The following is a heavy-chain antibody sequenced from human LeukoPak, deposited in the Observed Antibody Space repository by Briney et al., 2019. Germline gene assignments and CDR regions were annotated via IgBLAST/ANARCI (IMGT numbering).Heavy chain of an antibody. J-gene: IGHJ3*02. CDR2: IYPGDSDT. CDR3: ASGLDSSGYYSHDAFDT. V-gene: IGHV5-51*01. D-gene: IGHD3-22*01. CDR1: GYSFTSYW. Sequence: GESLKISCKGSGYSFTSYWIGWVRQMPGKGLEWMGIIYPGDSDTRYSPSFQGQVTISADKSISTAYLQWSSLKASDTAMYYCASGLDSSGYYSHDAFDTWGQGTMVTVSS.